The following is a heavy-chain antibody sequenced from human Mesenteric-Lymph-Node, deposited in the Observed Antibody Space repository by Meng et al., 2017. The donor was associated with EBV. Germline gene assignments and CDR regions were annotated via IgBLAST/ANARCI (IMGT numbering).Heavy chain of an antibody. J-gene: IGHJ4*02. CDR2: MYSSGST. CDR1: GGSISSGGYY. V-gene: IGHV4-30-4*01. D-gene: IGHD3-10*01. Sequence: VQLKESGPRLVKPSQSLSLTCAVSGGSISSGGYYWTWIRQPPGKGLEWIGYMYSSGSTYYNPSLESRFAMSLDTYKNQFSLRLTSVTAADTALYYCARGAYEGSGSKFADWGQGTLVTVSS. CDR3: ARGAYEGSGSKFAD.